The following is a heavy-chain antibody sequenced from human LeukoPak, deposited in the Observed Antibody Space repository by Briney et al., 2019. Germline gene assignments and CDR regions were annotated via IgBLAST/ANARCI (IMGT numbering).Heavy chain of an antibody. CDR3: ARESSIAAAGTWGTFDY. CDR2: INHSGST. Sequence: SETLSLTCAVYGGSFSGYYWSWIRQPPGKGLEWIGEINHSGSTNYNPSLKSRVTISVDTSKNQFSLKLSSVTAADTAVYYCARESSIAAAGTWGTFDYWGQGTLVTVSS. D-gene: IGHD6-13*01. V-gene: IGHV4-34*01. J-gene: IGHJ4*02. CDR1: GGSFSGYY.